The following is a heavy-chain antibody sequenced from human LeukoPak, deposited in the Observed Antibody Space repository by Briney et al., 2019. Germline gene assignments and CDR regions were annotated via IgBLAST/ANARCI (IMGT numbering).Heavy chain of an antibody. CDR2: INTNTGNP. D-gene: IGHD7-27*01. V-gene: IGHV7-4-1*02. Sequence: GASVKASCKASGYTFTSYAMNWVRQAPGQGLEWMGWINTNTGNPTYAQGFTGRFVFSLDTSVSTAYLQISSLKAEDTAVYYCARDHVKLGSNFHPFDAFDIWGQGTMVTVSS. CDR1: GYTFTSYA. J-gene: IGHJ3*02. CDR3: ARDHVKLGSNFHPFDAFDI.